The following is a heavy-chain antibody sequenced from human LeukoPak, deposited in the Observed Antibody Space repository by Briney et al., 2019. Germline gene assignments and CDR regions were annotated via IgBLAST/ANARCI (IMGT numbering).Heavy chain of an antibody. J-gene: IGHJ4*02. Sequence: ETLSLTCTVSGGSISSSSYYWGWIRQPPGKGLEWVSSISSSSSYIYYADSVKGRFTISRDNAKNSLYLQMNSLRAEDTAVYYCARASSGSYDFDYWGQGTLVTVSS. V-gene: IGHV3-21*01. CDR1: GGSISSSS. CDR3: ARASSGSYDFDY. CDR2: ISSSSSYI. D-gene: IGHD1-26*01.